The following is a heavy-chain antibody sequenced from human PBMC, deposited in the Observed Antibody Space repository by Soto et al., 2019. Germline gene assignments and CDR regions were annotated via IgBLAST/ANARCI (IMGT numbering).Heavy chain of an antibody. CDR3: ARGRLRLGELSLYVDY. D-gene: IGHD3-16*02. Sequence: QLQLQESGPGLVKPSETLSLTCTVSGGSISSSSYYWGWIRQPPGKGLEWIGSIYYSGITYYNPSLKSRVTISVDTSKNQFSLKLSSVTAADTAVYYCARGRLRLGELSLYVDYWGQGTLVTVSS. CDR2: IYYSGIT. J-gene: IGHJ4*02. V-gene: IGHV4-39*01. CDR1: GGSISSSSYY.